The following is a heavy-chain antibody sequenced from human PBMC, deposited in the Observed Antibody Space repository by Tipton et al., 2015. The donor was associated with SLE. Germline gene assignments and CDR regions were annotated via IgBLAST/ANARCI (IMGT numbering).Heavy chain of an antibody. Sequence: TLSLTCTVSGGSISSHYWSWIRQPPGKGLEWIGSVFYTGDTDYNPSLKSRVTLSTDTSKKRFSLKLTSVTAADTAMYYCARGGVEGSKWNIPDYWGQGTLVTVSS. V-gene: IGHV4-59*11. CDR3: ARGGVEGSKWNIPDY. D-gene: IGHD1/OR15-1a*01. CDR2: VFYTGDT. J-gene: IGHJ4*02. CDR1: GGSISSHY.